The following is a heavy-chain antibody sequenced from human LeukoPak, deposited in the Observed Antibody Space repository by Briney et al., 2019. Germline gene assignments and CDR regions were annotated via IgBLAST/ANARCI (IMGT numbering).Heavy chain of an antibody. CDR3: TTDLGYIWSRTPV. Sequence: ASVKVSFTVSGYTLTELSMHWVRQAPGKGQERMGGFDPEDGETIYAQKFQGRVTMTEDTSTDTAYMELSSLRSEDTAVYYCTTDLGYIWSRTPVWGQGTLVTVSS. J-gene: IGHJ4*02. CDR1: GYTLTELS. D-gene: IGHD3-16*01. V-gene: IGHV1-24*01. CDR2: FDPEDGET.